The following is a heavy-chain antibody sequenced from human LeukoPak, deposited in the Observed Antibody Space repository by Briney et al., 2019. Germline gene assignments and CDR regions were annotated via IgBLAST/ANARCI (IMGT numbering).Heavy chain of an antibody. J-gene: IGHJ3*02. Sequence: GESLKISFKGFGYRFTSYWIGWVRPMPGKGLEWMGIIYPGDSDTRYSPSFQGQVTISADKSFSTAYLPWSSLKASDTAMYYCARRQDYDAFDIWGQGTMVTVSS. CDR3: ARRQDYDAFDI. V-gene: IGHV5-51*01. CDR1: GYRFTSYW. D-gene: IGHD2-15*01. CDR2: IYPGDSDT.